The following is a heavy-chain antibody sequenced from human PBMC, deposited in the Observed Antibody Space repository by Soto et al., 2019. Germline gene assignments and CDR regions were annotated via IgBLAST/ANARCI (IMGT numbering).Heavy chain of an antibody. CDR3: ARVGRGTMVRGVIWDAFDI. CDR2: IIPIFGTA. Sequence: QVQLVQSGAEVKKPGSSVKVSCKASGGTFSSYAISWVRQAPGQGLEWMGGIIPIFGTANYAQKFQGRGTTTADESTSTAYMERSSLRSEDTAVYYCARVGRGTMVRGVIWDAFDIWGQGTMDTVSS. J-gene: IGHJ3*02. D-gene: IGHD3-10*01. V-gene: IGHV1-69*01. CDR1: GGTFSSYA.